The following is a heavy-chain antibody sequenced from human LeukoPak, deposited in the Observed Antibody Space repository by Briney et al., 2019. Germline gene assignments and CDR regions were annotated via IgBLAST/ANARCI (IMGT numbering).Heavy chain of an antibody. J-gene: IGHJ6*03. CDR1: GFTFSSYG. CDR2: IRYDGSNK. CDR3: AKEGGITIFGVVTQPYYFYYYMDV. D-gene: IGHD3-3*01. Sequence: GGSLRLSCAASGFTFSSYGIHWVRQAPGKGLEWVAFIRYDGSNKYYADSVKGRFTISRDNSKNTLYLQMNSLRAEDTAVYYCAKEGGITIFGVVTQPYYFYYYMDVWGKGTTVTVSS. V-gene: IGHV3-30*02.